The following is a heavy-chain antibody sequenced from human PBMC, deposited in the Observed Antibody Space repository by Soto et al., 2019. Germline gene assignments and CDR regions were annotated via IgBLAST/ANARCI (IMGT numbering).Heavy chain of an antibody. CDR3: AKVMYTWNDVAAFDS. D-gene: IGHD1-1*01. CDR1: RFTFSNFV. J-gene: IGHJ4*02. Sequence: VHLLESGGGLQQPGGSLRLSCAASRFTFSNFVMSWVRLAPGKGLEWISTIGVTEGSTYYADSVKGRFTISRDNPKSTLYLQMNSLGGGDTALYYCAKVMYTWNDVAAFDSWGQGTLVTVSS. CDR2: IGVTEGST. V-gene: IGHV3-23*01.